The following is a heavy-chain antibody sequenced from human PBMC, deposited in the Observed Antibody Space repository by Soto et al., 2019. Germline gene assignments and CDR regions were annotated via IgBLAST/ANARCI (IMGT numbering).Heavy chain of an antibody. J-gene: IGHJ4*02. CDR2: ILPIFGTP. D-gene: IGHD5-18*01. CDR1: GGTFSNSA. Sequence: VASVKVSCKASGGTFSNSAIIWVRQAPGQGLEWMGGILPIFGTPNYAQKFQGRLTISADGFSSTAYMELNILRSEDTAVYYCATQAEALATAMLKGLAHWGQGSMVTVSS. CDR3: ATQAEALATAMLKGLAH. V-gene: IGHV1-69*13.